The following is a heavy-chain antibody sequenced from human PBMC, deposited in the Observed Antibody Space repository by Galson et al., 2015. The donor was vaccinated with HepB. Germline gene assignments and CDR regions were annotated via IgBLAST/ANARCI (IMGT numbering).Heavy chain of an antibody. CDR2: ISYDGSNK. D-gene: IGHD2/OR15-2a*01. CDR1: GFTFSSYA. J-gene: IGHJ6*03. Sequence: SLRLSCAASGFTFSSYAMHWVRQAPGKGLEWVAVISYDGSNKYYADSVKGRFTISRDISENTLYLQMKSLKAEDTAVYYCAKGLNMDYYYYMDVWGKGTTVIVSS. CDR3: AKGLNMDYYYYMDV. V-gene: IGHV3-30-3*01.